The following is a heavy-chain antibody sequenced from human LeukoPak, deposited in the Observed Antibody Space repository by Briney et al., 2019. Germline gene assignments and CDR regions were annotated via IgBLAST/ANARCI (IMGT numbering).Heavy chain of an antibody. J-gene: IGHJ4*02. Sequence: GGSLRPSCAASGFTLSAYEMNWVRQVPGKGLEWVSYISGSGTTIYYADSVKGRFAISRDNTKNSMYLQMNSLRAEDTAVYYCVSAYGGLLDYWGQGTLVTVSS. CDR3: VSAYGGLLDY. V-gene: IGHV3-48*03. D-gene: IGHD3-16*01. CDR2: ISGSGTTI. CDR1: GFTLSAYE.